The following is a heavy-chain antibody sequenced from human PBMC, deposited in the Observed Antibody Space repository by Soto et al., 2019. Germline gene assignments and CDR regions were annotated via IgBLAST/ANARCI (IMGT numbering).Heavy chain of an antibody. J-gene: IGHJ2*01. D-gene: IGHD4-4*01. CDR3: ARRTVAYWYFDV. Sequence: QVQLVQSGAEVKEPGASVRVSCEASGYTFTNYDINWVRQAPGQRLEWMGWMNTNRDNTGYAQKFRGRVTMTRDTSINTAYLELSSLTFEDTAVYYCARRTVAYWYFDVWGRGSLVTVSS. CDR1: GYTFTNYD. V-gene: IGHV1-8*01. CDR2: MNTNRDNT.